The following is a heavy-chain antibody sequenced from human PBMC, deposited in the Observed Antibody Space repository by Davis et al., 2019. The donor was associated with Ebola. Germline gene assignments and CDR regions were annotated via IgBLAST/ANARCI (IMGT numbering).Heavy chain of an antibody. V-gene: IGHV4-34*01. Sequence: PSEPLSLTCAVYGGSFSGYYWSWIRQPPGKGLEWIGEINHSGSTNYNPSLKSRVTISVDPSKNQFSLKLSSVTAADTAVYYCARARSGSYPYYYYGMDVWGQGTTVTVSS. CDR1: GGSFSGYY. CDR3: ARARSGSYPYYYYGMDV. CDR2: INHSGST. D-gene: IGHD3-10*01. J-gene: IGHJ6*02.